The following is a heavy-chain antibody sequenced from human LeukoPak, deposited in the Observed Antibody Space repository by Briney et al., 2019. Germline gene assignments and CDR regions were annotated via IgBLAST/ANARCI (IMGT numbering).Heavy chain of an antibody. V-gene: IGHV4-59*01. Sequence: SGTLSLTFTVSGGSISSYYWSWIRQPPGKGLEWIGYIYYSGSTNYNPSLKSRVTISVDTSKNQFSLKLSSVTAADTAVYYCARASPRTTGTLFDPWGQGTLVTVSS. J-gene: IGHJ5*02. CDR3: ARASPRTTGTLFDP. CDR1: GGSISSYY. CDR2: IYYSGST. D-gene: IGHD1-1*01.